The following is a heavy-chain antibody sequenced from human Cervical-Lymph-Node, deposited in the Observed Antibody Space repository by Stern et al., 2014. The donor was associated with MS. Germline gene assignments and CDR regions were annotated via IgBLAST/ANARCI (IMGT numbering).Heavy chain of an antibody. CDR3: ARHTVATATGHHGLDV. D-gene: IGHD4-23*01. J-gene: IGHJ6*02. Sequence: EVQLVESGAEVKKPGESLKISCKGSGYSFANYWIGWVRQMPGKGLEWMGIIYPGDSDTRSSPSFQGQVTIPADKSTNTAYLQWSSLKASDTAMYYCARHTVATATGHHGLDVWGQGTTVTVSS. CDR2: IYPGDSDT. CDR1: GYSFANYW. V-gene: IGHV5-51*01.